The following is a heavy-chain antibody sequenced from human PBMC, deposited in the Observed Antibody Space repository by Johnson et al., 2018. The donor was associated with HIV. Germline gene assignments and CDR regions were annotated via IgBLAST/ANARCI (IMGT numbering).Heavy chain of an antibody. CDR1: GFSSSRYA. V-gene: IGHV3-13*01. D-gene: IGHD4-23*01. CDR2: IGTTGDT. J-gene: IGHJ3*02. Sequence: VQLVESGGGLVQPGGSLRLSCAASGFSSSRYAMHWIRQATGKGLEWVSGIGTTGDTYYPGSVKGRFTISRVHAKNSLHLQMNSLPAGDTAVYYWATAWRAPPDYGGNPGAFDIWGQGTMVTVSS. CDR3: ATAWRAPPDYGGNPGAFDI.